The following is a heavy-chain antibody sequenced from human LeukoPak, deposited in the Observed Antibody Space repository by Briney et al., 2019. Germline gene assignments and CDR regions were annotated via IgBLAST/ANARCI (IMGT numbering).Heavy chain of an antibody. D-gene: IGHD1-14*01. CDR2: ISGGGGST. CDR1: GFTFSSYA. CDR3: AKGSGINHYHWIDP. Sequence: TGGSLRLSCAASGFTFSSYAMNWVRQAPGKGLEWVSGISGGGGSTYYADSVKGRFTISRDNSKSTLYLQMDSLRAEDTALYYCAKGSGINHYHWIDPWGQGTLVTVSS. J-gene: IGHJ5*02. V-gene: IGHV3-23*01.